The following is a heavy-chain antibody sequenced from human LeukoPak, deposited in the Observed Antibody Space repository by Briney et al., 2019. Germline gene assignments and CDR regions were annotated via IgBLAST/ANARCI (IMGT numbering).Heavy chain of an antibody. J-gene: IGHJ4*02. CDR3: ARGTGTFDY. CDR2: LYSGGDT. Sequence: GGSLRLSCAASGFTVSSNYINWVRQAPGKGLEWVSVLYSGGDTYYADSVKGRFTVSRDNSKNTLYLQMNSLGAEDTAVYYCARGTGTFDYWGQGTLVTVSS. CDR1: GFTVSSNY. V-gene: IGHV3-53*01. D-gene: IGHD7-27*01.